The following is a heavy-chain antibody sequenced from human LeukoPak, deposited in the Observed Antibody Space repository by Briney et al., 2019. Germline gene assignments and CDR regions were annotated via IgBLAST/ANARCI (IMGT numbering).Heavy chain of an antibody. CDR1: GGSFSGYY. J-gene: IGHJ4*02. Sequence: PSATLSLTCAVYGGSFSGYYWSWIRPPPGKGLEWIGEINHSGSTNYNPSLKSRVTISVDTSKNQFSLKLSSVTAADTAVYYCARDPRATAGGPGGYWGQGTLVTVSS. D-gene: IGHD2-15*01. CDR3: ARDPRATAGGPGGY. CDR2: INHSGST. V-gene: IGHV4-34*01.